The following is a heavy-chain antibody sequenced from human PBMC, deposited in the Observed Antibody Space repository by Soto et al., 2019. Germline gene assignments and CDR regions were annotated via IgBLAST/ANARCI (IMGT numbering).Heavy chain of an antibody. CDR2: IIPIFGTA. D-gene: IGHD2-2*01. J-gene: IGHJ6*02. CDR3: ASVVAKGGSHLTYYYYGMDV. CDR1: GGTFSSYA. V-gene: IGHV1-69*01. Sequence: QVQLVQSGAEVKKPGSSVKVSCKASGGTFSSYAISWVRQAPGQGLEWMGGIIPIFGTANYAQKFQGRVTITADESTSTAYMELSSLRSEDTAVYYCASVVAKGGSHLTYYYYGMDVWGQGTTVTVSS.